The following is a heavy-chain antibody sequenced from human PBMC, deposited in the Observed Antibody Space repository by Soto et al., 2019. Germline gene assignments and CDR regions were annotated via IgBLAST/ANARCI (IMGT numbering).Heavy chain of an antibody. D-gene: IGHD6-13*01. CDR3: AKDQNEYSGSWEEFDY. Sequence: GGSLRLSCAASGFTFSSYGMHWVRQAPGKGLEWVAVISYDGSNKYYADSVKGRFTISRDNSKNTLYLQMNSLRAEDTAVYYCAKDQNEYSGSWEEFDYWGQGTLVTVSS. V-gene: IGHV3-30*18. J-gene: IGHJ4*02. CDR2: ISYDGSNK. CDR1: GFTFSSYG.